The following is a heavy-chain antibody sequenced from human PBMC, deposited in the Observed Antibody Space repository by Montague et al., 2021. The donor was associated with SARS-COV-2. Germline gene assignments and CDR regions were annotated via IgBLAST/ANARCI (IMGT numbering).Heavy chain of an antibody. CDR2: IYYGGST. Sequence: SETLSLTCAASGGSISNSAYYWGWIRQPPGKGLEWIGSIYYGGSTYRNPSLKSRVTISVDTSKNQFSLKLNSVTAADTAVYYCASQGLYYYSSGSIDYWGQGTLVTVSS. J-gene: IGHJ4*02. CDR3: ASQGLYYYSSGSIDY. D-gene: IGHD3-10*01. V-gene: IGHV4-39*01. CDR1: GGSISNSAYY.